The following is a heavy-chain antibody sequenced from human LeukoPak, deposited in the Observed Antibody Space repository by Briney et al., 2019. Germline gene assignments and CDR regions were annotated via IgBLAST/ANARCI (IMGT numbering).Heavy chain of an antibody. Sequence: SETLSLTCAVSNGSISSGAYSWSWIRQPPGKGLEWIGYIHYSGTTNYNPSLKSRVTISVDTSKNQFSLKLSSVTAADTAVYYCARDSAGTYYYYGMDVWGQGTTVTVSS. CDR2: IHYSGTT. D-gene: IGHD6-13*01. CDR3: ARDSAGTYYYYGMDV. CDR1: NGSISSGAYS. V-gene: IGHV4-61*08. J-gene: IGHJ6*02.